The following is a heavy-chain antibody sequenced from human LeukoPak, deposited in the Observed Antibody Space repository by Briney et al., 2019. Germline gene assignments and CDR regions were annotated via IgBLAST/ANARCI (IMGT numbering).Heavy chain of an antibody. CDR3: ARVQYYLGRSGYYGYYFDY. D-gene: IGHD3-22*01. Sequence: GGSLRLSCAASGFTFSSYAMSWVRQAPGKGLEWVSSIYTGDNTYYADSLRGRFTISRDSSKNTLYLQMNSLRAEDSAVYYCARVQYYLGRSGYYGYYFDYWGQGTLVTVSS. CDR2: IYTGDNT. V-gene: IGHV3-23*01. CDR1: GFTFSSYA. J-gene: IGHJ4*02.